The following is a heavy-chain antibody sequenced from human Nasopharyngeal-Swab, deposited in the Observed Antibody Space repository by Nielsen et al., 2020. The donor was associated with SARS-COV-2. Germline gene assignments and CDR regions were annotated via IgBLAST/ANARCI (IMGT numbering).Heavy chain of an antibody. CDR2: ISSSSSYI. J-gene: IGHJ3*02. V-gene: IGHV3-21*01. Sequence: GESLKISCAASGFTFSSYSMNWVRQAPGKGLEWVSSISSSSSYIYYADSVKDQFTISRDNAKNSLYLQMNSLRAEDTAVYYCAREAGDAFDIWGQGTMVTVSS. CDR3: AREAGDAFDI. CDR1: GFTFSSYS.